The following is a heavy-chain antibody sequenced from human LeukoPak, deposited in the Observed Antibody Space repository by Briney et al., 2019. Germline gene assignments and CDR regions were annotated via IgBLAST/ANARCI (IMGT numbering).Heavy chain of an antibody. D-gene: IGHD2-2*01. CDR3: ARRILGYCSSTSCSGDYCGMDV. J-gene: IGHJ6*02. Sequence: SVKVSCKASGGTFSSYAISWVRQAPGQGLEWMGRIIPILGIASYAQKFQGRVTITADKSTSTAYMELSSLRSEDTAVYYCARRILGYCSSTSCSGDYCGMDVWGQGTTVTVSS. CDR2: IIPILGIA. CDR1: GGTFSSYA. V-gene: IGHV1-69*04.